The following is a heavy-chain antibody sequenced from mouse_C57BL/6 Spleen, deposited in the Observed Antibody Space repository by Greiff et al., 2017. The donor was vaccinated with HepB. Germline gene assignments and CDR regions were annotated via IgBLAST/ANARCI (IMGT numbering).Heavy chain of an antibody. CDR2: INPSNGGT. Sequence: VKLQQPGTELVKPGASVKLSCKASGYTFTSYWMHWVKQRPGQGLEWIGNINPSNGGTNYNEKFKSKATLTVDKSSSTAYMQLSSLTSEDSAVYYCARKLRLRESWFAYWGQGTLVTVSA. J-gene: IGHJ3*01. CDR3: ARKLRLRESWFAY. CDR1: GYTFTSYW. D-gene: IGHD3-2*02. V-gene: IGHV1-53*01.